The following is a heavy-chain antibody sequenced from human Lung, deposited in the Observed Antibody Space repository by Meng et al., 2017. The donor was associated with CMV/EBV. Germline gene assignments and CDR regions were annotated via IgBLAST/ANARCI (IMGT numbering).Heavy chain of an antibody. D-gene: IGHD1/OR15-1a*01. V-gene: IGHV5-51*01. Sequence: KVSCKGSGQTFTTYWIAWVRQMPGKGLEWMGVIHPGDSETRYSPSFQGHVTISADMSLSVAYLQWSSLKASDTAIFYCATVGLDQRFDNWGQGTLVPVSS. CDR3: ATVGLDQRFDN. J-gene: IGHJ4*02. CDR1: GQTFTTYW. CDR2: IHPGDSET.